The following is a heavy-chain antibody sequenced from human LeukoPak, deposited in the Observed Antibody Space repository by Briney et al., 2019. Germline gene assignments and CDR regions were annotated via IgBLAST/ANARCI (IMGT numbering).Heavy chain of an antibody. V-gene: IGHV4-39*01. J-gene: IGHJ4*02. CDR2: IYYSGST. CDR3: ARIDCGSTSCYNY. CDR1: GGSISSNSYY. Sequence: SETLSLTCAVSGGSISSNSYYWGWIRQPPGKGLEWIGSIYYSGSTYYNPSLKSRVTISVDTSKNQFSLKMSSVIAADTAVYYCARIDCGSTSCYNYWGQGSLVTVSS. D-gene: IGHD2-2*02.